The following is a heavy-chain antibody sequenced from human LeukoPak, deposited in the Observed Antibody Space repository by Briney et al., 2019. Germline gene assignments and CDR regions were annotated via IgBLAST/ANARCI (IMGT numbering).Heavy chain of an antibody. Sequence: PGGSLRLSCAASGFTFSTYVMSRVRQAPEKGLEWVSAISGSGDSTYYVDSVKGRFTISRDNSKNTLYLQMNSLRAEDTAVYYCAKGSSSSRPYYFDYWGQGTLVTVSS. V-gene: IGHV3-23*01. CDR1: GFTFSTYV. CDR3: AKGSSSSRPYYFDY. CDR2: ISGSGDST. J-gene: IGHJ4*02. D-gene: IGHD6-13*01.